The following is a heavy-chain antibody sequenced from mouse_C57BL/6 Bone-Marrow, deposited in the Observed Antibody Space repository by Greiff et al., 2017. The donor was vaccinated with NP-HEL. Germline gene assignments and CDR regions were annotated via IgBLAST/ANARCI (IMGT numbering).Heavy chain of an antibody. J-gene: IGHJ3*01. D-gene: IGHD1-1*01. V-gene: IGHV2-9-1*01. CDR3: ARNRGDGSSPWFAY. Sequence: VKVVESGPGLVAPSQSLSITCTVSGFSLTSYAISWVRQPPGKGLEWLGVIWTGGGTNYNSALKSRLSISKDNSKSQVFLKMNSLQTDDTARYYCARNRGDGSSPWFAYWGQGTLVTVSA. CDR1: GFSLTSYA. CDR2: IWTGGGT.